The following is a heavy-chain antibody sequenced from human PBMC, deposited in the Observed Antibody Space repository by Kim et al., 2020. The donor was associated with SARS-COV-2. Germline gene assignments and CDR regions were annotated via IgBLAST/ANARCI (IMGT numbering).Heavy chain of an antibody. D-gene: IGHD2-15*01. J-gene: IGHJ6*02. CDR3: ARDQVTCSGGSCYPRTYYYYGMDV. CDR1: GFTFSSYS. CDR2: ISSSSSYI. Sequence: GGSLRLSCAASGFTFSSYSMNWVRQAPGKGLEWVSSISSSSSYIYYADSVKGRFTISRDNAKNSLYLQMNSLRAEDTAVYYCARDQVTCSGGSCYPRTYYYYGMDVWGQGTTVTVSS. V-gene: IGHV3-21*01.